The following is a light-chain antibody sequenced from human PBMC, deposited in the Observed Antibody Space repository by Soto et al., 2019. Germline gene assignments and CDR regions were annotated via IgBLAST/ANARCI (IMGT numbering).Light chain of an antibody. CDR3: QQLNSYPIT. J-gene: IGKJ5*01. CDR1: QGISSY. V-gene: IGKV1-9*01. CDR2: AAS. Sequence: DIQLTQSPSFLSASVGDRVTITCRASQGISSYLAWYQQKPGKAPKLLIFAASTLRGGVPPRFSGSGSGSEFTLTISSLQPEDFATYYCQQLNSYPITFSQGTRLEIK.